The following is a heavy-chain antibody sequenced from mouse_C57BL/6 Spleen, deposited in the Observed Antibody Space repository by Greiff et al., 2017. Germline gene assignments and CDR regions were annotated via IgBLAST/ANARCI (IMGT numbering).Heavy chain of an antibody. CDR1: GYSITSGYY. V-gene: IGHV3-6*01. D-gene: IGHD2-3*01. CDR2: ISYDGSN. Sequence: EVHLVESGPGLVKPSQSLSLTCSVTGYSITSGYYWNWIRQFPGNKLEWMGYISYDGSNNYNPSLKNRISITRDTSKNQFFLKLNSVTTEDTATYYCAREGWLLRYFDVWGTGTTVTGSS. CDR3: AREGWLLRYFDV. J-gene: IGHJ1*03.